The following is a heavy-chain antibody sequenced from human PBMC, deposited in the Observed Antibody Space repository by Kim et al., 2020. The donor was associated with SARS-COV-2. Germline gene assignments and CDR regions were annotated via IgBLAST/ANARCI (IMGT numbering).Heavy chain of an antibody. CDR2: IHYSGTT. V-gene: IGHV4-39*01. CDR3: VGLAVVGWGTDEY. J-gene: IGHJ4*02. Sequence: SETLSLTCTVSSGSISSDAHNWAWIRQPTGKGLEWIGSIHYSGTTSYNSFLERRVTTSIDTSKNQFSLRLTSVTAADTAVYYRVGLAVVGWGTDEYWGLGSLVTVSS. CDR1: SGSISSDAHN. D-gene: IGHD2-8*02.